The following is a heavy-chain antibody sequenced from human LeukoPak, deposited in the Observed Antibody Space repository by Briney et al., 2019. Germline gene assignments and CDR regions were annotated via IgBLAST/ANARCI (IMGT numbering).Heavy chain of an antibody. Sequence: PGGSLRLSCSASGFTFSSYAMHWVRQAPGKGLEWVAVISYDGSNKYYADSVNGRFTISRDNSKNTLYLQMNNLRAEDTAVYYCAKDGGSGWTLDEAFDIWGQGTMVTVSS. CDR2: ISYDGSNK. J-gene: IGHJ3*02. CDR1: GFTFSSYA. D-gene: IGHD6-19*01. V-gene: IGHV3-30*04. CDR3: AKDGGSGWTLDEAFDI.